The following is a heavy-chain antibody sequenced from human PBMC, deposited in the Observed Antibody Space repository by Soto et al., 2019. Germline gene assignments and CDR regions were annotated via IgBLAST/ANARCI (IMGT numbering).Heavy chain of an antibody. Sequence: SETLSLTCTVSGGSISSSSYYWGWIRQPPGKGLEWIGSIYYSGSTYYNPSLKSRVTISVDTSKNQFSLKLSSVTAADTAVYYCARVRVTTVLYYFDYWGRGTLVTVSS. D-gene: IGHD4-17*01. V-gene: IGHV4-39*01. CDR2: IYYSGST. CDR1: GGSISSSSYY. CDR3: ARVRVTTVLYYFDY. J-gene: IGHJ4*02.